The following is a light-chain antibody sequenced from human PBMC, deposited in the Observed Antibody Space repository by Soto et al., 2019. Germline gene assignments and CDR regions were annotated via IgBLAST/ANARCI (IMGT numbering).Light chain of an antibody. CDR1: QSVSSNS. J-gene: IGKJ1*01. CDR2: GAS. Sequence: EIVLTQSPGTLSLSPGERATLSCRASQSVSSNSLAWYQQTPGRAPRLLIYGASSRATGIPDRFSGSGSGTDFTLTISRLEPEDFAVYYCQQYGSSPRTFGQGTKVDIK. CDR3: QQYGSSPRT. V-gene: IGKV3-20*01.